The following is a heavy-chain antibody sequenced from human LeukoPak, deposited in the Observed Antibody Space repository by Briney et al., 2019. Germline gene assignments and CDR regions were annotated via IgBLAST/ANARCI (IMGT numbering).Heavy chain of an antibody. CDR2: ISYTGST. J-gene: IGHJ4*02. CDR3: ARVNHGGIDY. Sequence: PSQTLSLTCTVSGASINSAGYYWSWIRQLPGKGLEWIGYISYTGSTYYNPSLKSRVIISRDTSKNQFSLKLSSVTAADTAVYYCARVNHGGIDYWGQGTPVTVSS. D-gene: IGHD3-16*01. V-gene: IGHV4-31*03. CDR1: GASINSAGYY.